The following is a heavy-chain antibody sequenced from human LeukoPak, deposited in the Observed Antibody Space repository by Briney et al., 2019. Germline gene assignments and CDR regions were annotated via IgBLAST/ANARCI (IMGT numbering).Heavy chain of an antibody. Sequence: GGSLRLSCAASGFTFSSFAMSWVRQAPGKGLEWVSSVNFNGGTTYYADSVKGRFTISRDNSKNTLHLQMNSLRDDDTAVYFCAKGGTAAASDYWGQGTLVTVSS. CDR2: VNFNGGTT. D-gene: IGHD6-13*01. J-gene: IGHJ4*02. CDR3: AKGGTAAASDY. V-gene: IGHV3-23*01. CDR1: GFTFSSFA.